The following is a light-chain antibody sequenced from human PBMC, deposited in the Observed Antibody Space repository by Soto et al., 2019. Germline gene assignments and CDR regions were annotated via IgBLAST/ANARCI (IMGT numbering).Light chain of an antibody. CDR1: QSFRGL. CDR2: DAY. V-gene: IGKV3-11*01. Sequence: ELLLTHSPVTLSLSPGERPTLSFRATQSFRGLLAWYQQKPGQAPRLLIYDAYNRATGIPPRFSGSGSGTDFTLTISSLEPEDSAVYYCQQRHMWPITFGQGTRLEIK. CDR3: QQRHMWPIT. J-gene: IGKJ5*01.